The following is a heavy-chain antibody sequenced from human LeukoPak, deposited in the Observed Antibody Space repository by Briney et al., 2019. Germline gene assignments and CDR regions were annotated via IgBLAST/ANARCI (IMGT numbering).Heavy chain of an antibody. CDR2: IYYSGTT. J-gene: IGHJ5*02. D-gene: IGHD3-16*01. CDR1: GGSISSSY. CDR3: AGGRWFDP. Sequence: SETLSLTCTVSGGSISSSYWNWIRQPPGKGLEWIGNIYYSGTTNYNPSLKSRVTISTDTSRNQVSLRLSSVTAADTAVYYCAGGRWFDPWGQGALVTVSS. V-gene: IGHV4-59*01.